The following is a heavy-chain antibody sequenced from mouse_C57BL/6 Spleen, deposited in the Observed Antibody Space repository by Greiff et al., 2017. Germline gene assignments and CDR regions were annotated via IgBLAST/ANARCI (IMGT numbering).Heavy chain of an antibody. CDR2: IYPGSGNT. J-gene: IGHJ3*01. V-gene: IGHV1-66*01. CDR3: ASSGFNWAWFAY. Sequence: QVQLQQSGPELVKPGASVKISCKASGYSFTSYYIHWVKQRPGQGLEWIGWIYPGSGNTKYNEKFKGKATLTADTSSSTAYMQLSSLTSEDSAVYYGASSGFNWAWFAYWGQGTLGTVSA. CDR1: GYSFTSYY. D-gene: IGHD4-1*02.